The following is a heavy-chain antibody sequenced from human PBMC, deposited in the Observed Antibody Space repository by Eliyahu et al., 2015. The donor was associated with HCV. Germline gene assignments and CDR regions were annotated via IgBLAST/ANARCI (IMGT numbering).Heavy chain of an antibody. Sequence: EVKKPGAGASVKVSCKASGYIFTRNGINWVRQAPGQRPEWMGWIDPARGKARYSHKFQGRVTISRDASASISYMELSSLRLEDTALYYCARGVGLNISEAFDYWGQGTLVSVSS. CDR3: ARGVGLNISEAFDY. CDR2: IDPARGKA. D-gene: IGHD2/OR15-2a*01. CDR1: GYIFTRNG. J-gene: IGHJ4*02. V-gene: IGHV1-3*01.